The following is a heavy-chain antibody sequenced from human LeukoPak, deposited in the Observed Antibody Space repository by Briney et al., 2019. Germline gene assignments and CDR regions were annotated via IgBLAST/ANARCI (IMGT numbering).Heavy chain of an antibody. CDR3: ARSAPRGSGSYYYYMDV. Sequence: GGSLRLSCAASGFTVSSNYMSWVRQAPGKGLERVSVIYSGGTTYFADAVKGRFTISRDNSKNTLYLQMNSLRADDTAVYYCARSAPRGSGSYYYYMDVWGKGTTVTVSS. CDR2: IYSGGTT. J-gene: IGHJ6*03. D-gene: IGHD3-10*01. V-gene: IGHV3-53*01. CDR1: GFTVSSNY.